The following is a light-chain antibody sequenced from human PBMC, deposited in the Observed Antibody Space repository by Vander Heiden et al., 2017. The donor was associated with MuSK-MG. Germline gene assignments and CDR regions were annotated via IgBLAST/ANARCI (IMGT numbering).Light chain of an antibody. CDR1: QDISGC. V-gene: IGKV1-39*01. CDR2: KVS. Sequence: DIQINQSTSSLSASGGDRVTITCRASQDISGCLNWYQQKPGTAPKVLIYKVSSLQSGVPSRFSGSGSGTDFTLTISRLQPEDFATYYCQQSLITPLTFGGGTKVXIK. CDR3: QQSLITPLT. J-gene: IGKJ4*01.